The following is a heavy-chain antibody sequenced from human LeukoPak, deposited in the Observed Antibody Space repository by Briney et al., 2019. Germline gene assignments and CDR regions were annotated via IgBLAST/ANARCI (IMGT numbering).Heavy chain of an antibody. D-gene: IGHD3-3*01. CDR3: ARVGGGGDFWSGYYTRYYYYYMDV. Sequence: SETLSLTCAVYGGSFSGYYWSWIRQPPGKGLEWIGETNHSGSTNCNPSLKSRVTISVDTSKNQFSLKLSSVTAADTAVYYCARVGGGGDFWSGYYTRYYYYYMDVWGKGTTVTVSS. J-gene: IGHJ6*03. V-gene: IGHV4-34*01. CDR2: TNHSGST. CDR1: GGSFSGYY.